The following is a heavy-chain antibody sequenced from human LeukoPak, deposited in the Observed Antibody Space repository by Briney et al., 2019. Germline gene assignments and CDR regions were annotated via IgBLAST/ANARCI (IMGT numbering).Heavy chain of an antibody. CDR3: ARDLRGDIVSVPAAPDS. V-gene: IGHV3-64*01. J-gene: IGHJ4*02. D-gene: IGHD2-2*01. CDR2: ISSNGGST. Sequence: GGSLRLSCTASGFTFRIYAMHWVRQFPGKGLEYVSAISSNGGSTYYANSVKGRFTISRDNSKNTLYLQMGNLRTEDMAVYYCARDLRGDIVSVPAAPDSWGLGTLVTVSS. CDR1: GFTFRIYA.